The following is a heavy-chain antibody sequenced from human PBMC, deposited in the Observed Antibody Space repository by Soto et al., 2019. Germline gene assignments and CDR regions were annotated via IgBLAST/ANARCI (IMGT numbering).Heavy chain of an antibody. Sequence: SGPTLVNPTQPLTLTCTFSGFSFSPSGMWVGWIRQPPGKALEWLARIDWDDDKYYSTSLKTRLTISKDTSTNQVVLTMTNMDPVDTATYYCAGIGYCSSASCGYFDYWGQGTLVTVSS. CDR2: IDWDDDK. J-gene: IGHJ4*02. CDR3: AGIGYCSSASCGYFDY. CDR1: GFSFSPSGMW. D-gene: IGHD2-2*03. V-gene: IGHV2-70*11.